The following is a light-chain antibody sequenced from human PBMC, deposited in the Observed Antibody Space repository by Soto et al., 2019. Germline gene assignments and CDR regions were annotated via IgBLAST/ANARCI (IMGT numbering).Light chain of an antibody. CDR3: TSYATDDTFP. CDR1: SRDVGGHNW. V-gene: IGLV2-8*01. J-gene: IGLJ2*01. CDR2: GVD. Sequence: QSALTQPPSASGSLGQSVTISCTGTSRDVGGHNWVSWYQHHPGKVPKLLIYGVDKRPSGVPDRFSGSKSGNTASLTVSGLQAEDEADYYCTSYATDDTFPFGGGTKLTVL.